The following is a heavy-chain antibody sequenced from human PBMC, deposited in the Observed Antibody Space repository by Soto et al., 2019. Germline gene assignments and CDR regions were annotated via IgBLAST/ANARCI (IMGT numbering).Heavy chain of an antibody. J-gene: IGHJ6*03. D-gene: IGHD3-3*01. CDR3: ARRNRVTVSLSYYYYMDV. CDR1: GYSFTNYW. CDR2: IYPGDSDT. V-gene: IGHV5-51*01. Sequence: GESLKISCKGSGYSFTNYWIGWVRQMPGKGLEWMGIIYPGDSDTRYSPSFQDQVTISADKSISTAYLQWSSLKASDTAMYYCARRNRVTVSLSYYYYMDVWGKGTTVTVSS.